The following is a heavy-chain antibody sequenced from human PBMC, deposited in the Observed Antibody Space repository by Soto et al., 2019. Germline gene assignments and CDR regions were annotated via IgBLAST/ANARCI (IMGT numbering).Heavy chain of an antibody. Sequence: SETLSLTCTVSGGSISSYYWSWIRQPPGKGLEWIGYIYYSDSTNYNPSLKSRVTISVDTSKNQFSLKLSSVTAADTAVYYCARHSTDYGDYVDYYYYGMDVWGQGTTVTV. CDR3: ARHSTDYGDYVDYYYYGMDV. D-gene: IGHD4-17*01. V-gene: IGHV4-59*08. CDR2: IYYSDST. J-gene: IGHJ6*02. CDR1: GGSISSYY.